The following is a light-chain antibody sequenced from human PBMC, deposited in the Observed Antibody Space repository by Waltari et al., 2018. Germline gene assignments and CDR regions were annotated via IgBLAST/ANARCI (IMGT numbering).Light chain of an antibody. CDR2: RAS. CDR1: QTIDYW. Sequence: DIQMTQSPSTLSASVGDRVTITCRASQTIDYWLAWYQQKPGKAPNLLIYRASTLKSGVPSRFSGSGSGTEFTLTISSLQPDDFATYYCQQYNTYTYSFGHGTNLEIK. CDR3: QQYNTYTYS. V-gene: IGKV1-5*03. J-gene: IGKJ2*03.